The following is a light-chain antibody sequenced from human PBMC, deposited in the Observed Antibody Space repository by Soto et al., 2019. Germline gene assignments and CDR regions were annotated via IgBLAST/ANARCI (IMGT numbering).Light chain of an antibody. J-gene: IGKJ4*01. Sequence: DNGLTQSPGTLSLSPGDRATLSCRASQSVSSSYFAWYQQKPGQAPRLLIYGASSRATGIPDRFSGSGSGTDFTLTISRLEPEDFAVYYCQQYGTSPLTFGGGTKVEIK. CDR1: QSVSSSY. CDR2: GAS. CDR3: QQYGTSPLT. V-gene: IGKV3-20*01.